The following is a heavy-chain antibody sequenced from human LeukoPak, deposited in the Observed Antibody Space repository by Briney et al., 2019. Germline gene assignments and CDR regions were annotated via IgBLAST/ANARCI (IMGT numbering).Heavy chain of an antibody. CDR1: GFTFSDYY. CDR3: ARKGGYYYDSSGYYWFDY. J-gene: IGHJ4*02. CDR2: ISSSGSTI. D-gene: IGHD3-22*01. V-gene: IGHV3-11*01. Sequence: TGGSLRLSCAASGFTFSDYYMSWIRQAPGKGLEWVSYISSSGSTIYYADSVKGRFTISRDNAKNSLYLQMNSLRAEDTALYYCARKGGYYYDSSGYYWFDYWGQGTLVTVSS.